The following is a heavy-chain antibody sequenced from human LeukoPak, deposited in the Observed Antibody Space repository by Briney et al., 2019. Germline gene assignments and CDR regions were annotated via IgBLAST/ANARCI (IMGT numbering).Heavy chain of an antibody. CDR1: GYTPTELS. V-gene: IGHV1-24*01. CDR2: FDPEDGET. Sequence: GASVKVSCKVSGYTPTELSMHWVRQAPGKGLEWMGGFDPEDGETIYAQKFQGRVTMTEDTSTDTAYMELSSLRSEDTAVYYCATDHSVFGGSYYYYYGMDVWGQGTTVTVSS. CDR3: ATDHSVFGGSYYYYYGMDV. J-gene: IGHJ6*02. D-gene: IGHD1-26*01.